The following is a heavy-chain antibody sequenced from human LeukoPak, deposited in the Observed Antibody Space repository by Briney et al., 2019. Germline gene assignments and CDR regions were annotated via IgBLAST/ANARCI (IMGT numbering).Heavy chain of an antibody. D-gene: IGHD3-9*01. J-gene: IGHJ5*02. Sequence: PSETLSLTCTVSGGSISSYYWSWIRQPPGKGLEWIGYIYYSGSTNYNPSLKSQVTISVDTSKNQFSLKLGSVTAADTAVYYCARAPRSPQLRYYDWLSGFDPWGQGTLVTVSS. CDR2: IYYSGST. CDR1: GGSISSYY. V-gene: IGHV4-59*01. CDR3: ARAPRSPQLRYYDWLSGFDP.